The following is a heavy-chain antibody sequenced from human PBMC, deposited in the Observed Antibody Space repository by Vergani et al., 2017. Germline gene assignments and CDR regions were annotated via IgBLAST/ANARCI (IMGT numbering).Heavy chain of an antibody. D-gene: IGHD3-10*01. CDR2: INSDGSST. J-gene: IGHJ4*02. Sequence: EVQLVESGGGLVQPGGSLRLSCPASGFTFSSYWMHWVRQAPGKGLVWVSRINSDGSSTSYADSVKGRFTISRDNAKNTLYLQMNSLRAEDTAVYYCARAPPYGPYYFDYWGQGTLVTVSS. CDR3: ARAPPYGPYYFDY. CDR1: GFTFSSYW. V-gene: IGHV3-74*01.